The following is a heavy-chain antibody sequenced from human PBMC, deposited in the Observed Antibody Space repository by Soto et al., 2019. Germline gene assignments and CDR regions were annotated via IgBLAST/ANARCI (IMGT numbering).Heavy chain of an antibody. J-gene: IGHJ4*02. CDR2: IYYNGNT. D-gene: IGHD3-10*01. Sequence: VQLVESGGGLVQPGGSLRLSCAGSGFTVTDNHMTWVRQAPGRGPEWVSTIYYNGNTFHADSVWGRFTISRDTSKNMLFLQMNSLRAEDTAVYYRATGGDTAKDGYWGQGTLVTVSS. CDR3: ATGGDTAKDGY. CDR1: GFTVTDNH. V-gene: IGHV3-53*01.